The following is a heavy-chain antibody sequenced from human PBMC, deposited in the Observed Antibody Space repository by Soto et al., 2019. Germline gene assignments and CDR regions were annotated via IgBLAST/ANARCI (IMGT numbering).Heavy chain of an antibody. CDR2: MNPGSGDT. V-gene: IGHV1-8*01. CDR1: GYSFTNND. CDR3: ARMATFGSLNWFDP. J-gene: IGHJ5*02. D-gene: IGHD3-10*01. Sequence: ASVKVSCKASGYSFTNNDVSWVRQATGQGLEWMGWMNPGSGDTGYAQKFQGRVTMTRDISIATAYMELSGLRSDDTAIYYCARMATFGSLNWFDPWGQGTLVTVSS.